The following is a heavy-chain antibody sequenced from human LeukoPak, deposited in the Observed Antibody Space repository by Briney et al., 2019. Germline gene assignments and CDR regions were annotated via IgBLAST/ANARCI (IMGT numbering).Heavy chain of an antibody. V-gene: IGHV3-33*01. CDR2: IWYDGSIK. J-gene: IGHJ4*02. Sequence: GRSLRLSCAASGFTFSGHAMHWVRQAPGKGLEWVAIIWYDGSIKYYEDSVKGRFTISRDNSKNTLYLQMNSLRAEDTAVYYCAREMGVEMATISHFDYWGQGTLVTVSS. D-gene: IGHD5-24*01. CDR3: AREMGVEMATISHFDY. CDR1: GFTFSGHA.